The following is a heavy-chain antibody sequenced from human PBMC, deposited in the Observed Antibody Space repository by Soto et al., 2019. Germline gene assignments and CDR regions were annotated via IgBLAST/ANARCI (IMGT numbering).Heavy chain of an antibody. J-gene: IGHJ6*02. CDR1: GYTFTSYD. V-gene: IGHV1-8*01. Sequence: AAVKVSCKASGYTFTSYDINWVRQATGQGLEWMGWMNPNSGNTGYAQKFQGRVTMTRNTSISTAYMELSSLRSEDTAVYYCAVVVVPAAIRGYYYGMDVWGQGAPVTVSS. CDR2: MNPNSGNT. CDR3: AVVVVPAAIRGYYYGMDV. D-gene: IGHD2-2*02.